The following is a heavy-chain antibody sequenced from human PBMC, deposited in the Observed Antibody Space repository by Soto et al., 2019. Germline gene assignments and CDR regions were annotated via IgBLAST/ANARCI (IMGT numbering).Heavy chain of an antibody. CDR1: GGSISSYY. CDR2: IYYSGST. D-gene: IGHD3-22*01. V-gene: IGHV4-59*01. Sequence: SETLSLTCTVSGGSISSYYWSWIRQPPGKGLEWIGYIYYSGSTNYNPSLKSRVTISVDTSKNQFSLKLSSVTAADTAVYYCSRDFGIVVIITQHWGQGTLVTVSS. CDR3: SRDFGIVVIITQH. J-gene: IGHJ1*01.